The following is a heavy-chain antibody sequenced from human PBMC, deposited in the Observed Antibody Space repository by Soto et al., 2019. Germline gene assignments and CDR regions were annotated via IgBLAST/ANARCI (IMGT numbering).Heavy chain of an antibody. V-gene: IGHV4-30-4*01. CDR2: IYYSGST. CDR1: GGSISSGDYY. J-gene: IGHJ6*02. CDR3: ARERVVVPAAIPGTYYYGMDV. D-gene: IGHD2-2*01. Sequence: QVQLQESGPGLVKPSQTLSLTCTVSGGSISSGDYYWSLIRQPPGNALEWIGYIYYSGSTYYNPSLKSRVTISVDTSKNQFSLKLSSVTAADTAVYYCARERVVVPAAIPGTYYYGMDVWGQGTTVTVSS.